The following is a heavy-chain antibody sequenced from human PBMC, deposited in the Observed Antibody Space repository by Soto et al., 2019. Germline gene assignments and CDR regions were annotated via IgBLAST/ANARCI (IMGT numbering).Heavy chain of an antibody. V-gene: IGHV1-18*01. CDR2: INAYNGNT. CDR3: AMVDVYVTPSPQDV. J-gene: IGHJ6*02. CDR1: GYRFTSYG. D-gene: IGHD3-16*01. Sequence: QVQLVQSGAEVKNPGASVKVSCKASGYRFTSYGIGWVRQAPGQGLEWMGWINAYNGNTNYAQNLQGRVTLTTATSTSPAYMALRSLRSNDTAVYYCAMVDVYVTPSPQDVWGQGTTVTVSS.